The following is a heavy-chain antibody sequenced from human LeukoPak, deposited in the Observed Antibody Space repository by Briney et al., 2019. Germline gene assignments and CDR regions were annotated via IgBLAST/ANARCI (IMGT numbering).Heavy chain of an antibody. D-gene: IGHD1-26*01. CDR2: ISGSGGST. CDR1: GSTFSSYA. V-gene: IGHV3-23*01. Sequence: GGSLRPSCAASGSTFSSYAMSWVRQAPGKWLEWVSAISGSGGSTYYADSVKGRFTISRDNSKNTLYLQMNSLRAEDTAVYYCAKAGGSYYAFDIWGQGTMVTVSS. CDR3: AKAGGSYYAFDI. J-gene: IGHJ3*02.